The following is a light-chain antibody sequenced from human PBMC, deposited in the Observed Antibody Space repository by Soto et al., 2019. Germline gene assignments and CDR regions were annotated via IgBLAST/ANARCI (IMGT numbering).Light chain of an antibody. CDR3: QQYAISPGT. Sequence: EIVMTQSPATLSVSPGERVTLSCRASQSVSSNLAWYQQKPGQAPRLLIYGASTRATGIPARFSGSGSGTEFTLTISSLQSEDFAVYYCQQYAISPGTFGQGTKVDIK. CDR2: GAS. CDR1: QSVSSN. V-gene: IGKV3-15*01. J-gene: IGKJ1*01.